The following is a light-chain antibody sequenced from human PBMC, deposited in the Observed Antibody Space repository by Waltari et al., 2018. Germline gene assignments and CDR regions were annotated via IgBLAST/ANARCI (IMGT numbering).Light chain of an antibody. CDR1: QSVLYSSNNKNY. V-gene: IGKV4-1*01. J-gene: IGKJ1*01. CDR2: WAS. CDR3: QQYYSTPS. Sequence: DIVMTQSPDSLAVSLGERATINCKSSQSVLYSSNNKNYLAWYQQKPGQPPKLLIYWASTRESGVPDRFSGSGSGTDFTLTISSRQAEDVAVYYCQQYYSTPSFGQGTKVEIK.